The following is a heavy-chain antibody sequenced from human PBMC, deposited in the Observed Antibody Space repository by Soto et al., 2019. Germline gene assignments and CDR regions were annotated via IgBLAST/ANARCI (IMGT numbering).Heavy chain of an antibody. D-gene: IGHD2-15*01. Sequence: QVQLVESGGGVVQPGRSLRLSCAASGFTFSSYAMHWVRQAPGKWLVLVAVISYDGSNKYYADSVKGRFTISRDNSTNTLYRQMNSLRDEDTAVYYCARVPSSSGRAHFDYWGQGTLVTVSS. CDR3: ARVPSSSGRAHFDY. CDR1: GFTFSSYA. CDR2: ISYDGSNK. J-gene: IGHJ4*02. V-gene: IGHV3-30-3*01.